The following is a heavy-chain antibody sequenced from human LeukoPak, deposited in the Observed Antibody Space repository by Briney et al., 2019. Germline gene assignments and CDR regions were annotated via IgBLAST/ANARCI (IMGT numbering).Heavy chain of an antibody. CDR1: GFTFSSYA. V-gene: IGHV3-23*01. D-gene: IGHD1-1*01. CDR3: AKARGATHGTYYFDY. Sequence: GGSLRLSCAASGFTFSSYAMSWVRQAPGKGLEWVSISGSGGDTYYADSVKGRFTISRDNSKNTLYLQMNSLRAEDTAVYYCAKARGATHGTYYFDYWGQGTLVTVSS. CDR2: SGSGGDT. J-gene: IGHJ4*02.